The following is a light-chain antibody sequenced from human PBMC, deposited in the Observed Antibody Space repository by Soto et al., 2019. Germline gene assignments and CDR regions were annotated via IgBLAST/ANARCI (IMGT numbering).Light chain of an antibody. CDR3: QQYNSYRT. CDR1: QSISSW. CDR2: DAS. V-gene: IGKV1-5*01. J-gene: IGKJ1*01. Sequence: DLRMTQSLSALCASVGDRVTITCRASQSISSWLAWYQQKPGKAPKLLIYDASSLESGVPSRFSGSGSGTEFTLIISSLQPDDFATYYCQQYNSYRTFGQGTKVDIK.